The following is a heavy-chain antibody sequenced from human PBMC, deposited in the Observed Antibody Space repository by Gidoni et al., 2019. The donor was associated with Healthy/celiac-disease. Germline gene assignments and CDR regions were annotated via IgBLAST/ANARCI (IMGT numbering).Heavy chain of an antibody. V-gene: IGHV4-38-2*02. CDR3: ARDVRSTMVRGVYYFDY. D-gene: IGHD3-10*01. CDR2: IYHSGST. J-gene: IGHJ4*02. Sequence: QVQLQESGPGLVKPSETLSLTCAVSGYSISSGYYWGWIRQPPGKGLEWIGSIYHSGSTYYNPSLKSRVTISVDTSKNQFSLKLSSVTAADTAVYYCARDVRSTMVRGVYYFDYWGQGTLVTVSS. CDR1: GYSISSGYY.